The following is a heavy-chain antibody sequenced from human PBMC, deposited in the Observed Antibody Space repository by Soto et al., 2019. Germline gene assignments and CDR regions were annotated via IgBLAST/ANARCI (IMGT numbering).Heavy chain of an antibody. J-gene: IGHJ4*02. V-gene: IGHV3-7*03. D-gene: IGHD5-12*01. Sequence: EVQLVESGGGLVQPGGSLRLSCAASGFTFSNYWMAWVRQPPGKGLEWVANIKQDGSVEAYVDSVKGRFTISRDNAKNSLYLEVNCLRAEDTAVYYCVRYRYGGYDFNYWGQGTLVTVSS. CDR1: GFTFSNYW. CDR3: VRYRYGGYDFNY. CDR2: IKQDGSVE.